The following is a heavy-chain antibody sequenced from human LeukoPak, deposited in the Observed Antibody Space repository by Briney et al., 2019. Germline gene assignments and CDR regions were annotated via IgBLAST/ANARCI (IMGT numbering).Heavy chain of an antibody. CDR2: ISGSGTST. Sequence: GGSLRLSCVASGFTLSNYVMNWVRQAPGKGLECVSSISGSGTSTYYADSVKGRFTSSRDNSKNTLYLQMDSLRAEDTAIYYCANEYSKGDVWGQGTTVTVSS. CDR1: GFTLSNYV. V-gene: IGHV3-23*01. CDR3: ANEYSKGDV. D-gene: IGHD4-11*01. J-gene: IGHJ3*01.